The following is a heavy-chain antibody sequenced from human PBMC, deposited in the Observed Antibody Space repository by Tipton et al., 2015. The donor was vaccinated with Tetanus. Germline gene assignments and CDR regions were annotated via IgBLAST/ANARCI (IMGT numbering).Heavy chain of an antibody. CDR1: GFTFSDYY. D-gene: IGHD2-2*01. J-gene: IGHJ4*02. Sequence: SLRLSCAASGFTFSDYYMSWIRQAPGKGLEWVSYISSSGSTIYYADSVKGRFTISRDNAKNSLYLQMNSLRAEDTAVYYCARDSRDCSSTSCYAYWGLGTLVTVSS. CDR3: ARDSRDCSSTSCYAY. CDR2: ISSSGSTI. V-gene: IGHV3-11*01.